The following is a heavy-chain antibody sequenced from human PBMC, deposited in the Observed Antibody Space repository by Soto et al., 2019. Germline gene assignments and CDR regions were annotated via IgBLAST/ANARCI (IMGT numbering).Heavy chain of an antibody. V-gene: IGHV1-69*04. CDR2: IIPILGIA. D-gene: IGHD2-2*01. CDR1: GGTFSSYT. J-gene: IGHJ5*02. Sequence: SVKVSCKASGGTFSSYTISWVRQAPGQGLEWMGRIIPILGIANYAQKFQGRVTITADKSTSTAYMELSSLRSEDTAVYYCARDADEYCSSTSCHSGNWFDPWGQGTLVTVSS. CDR3: ARDADEYCSSTSCHSGNWFDP.